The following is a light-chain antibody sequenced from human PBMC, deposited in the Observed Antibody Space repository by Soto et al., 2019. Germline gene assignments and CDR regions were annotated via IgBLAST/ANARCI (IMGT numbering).Light chain of an antibody. CDR3: QQYNAYSPT. Sequence: DIQMTQSPSTLSASVGDRVTINCRASQSINSCLAWYQQKPGNAPKLLIYDASSLKSGVPSRFSGSGSGTEFTLTISSLQPDDFATYYCQQYNAYSPTFGQGTQVEIK. CDR2: DAS. CDR1: QSINSC. V-gene: IGKV1-5*01. J-gene: IGKJ1*01.